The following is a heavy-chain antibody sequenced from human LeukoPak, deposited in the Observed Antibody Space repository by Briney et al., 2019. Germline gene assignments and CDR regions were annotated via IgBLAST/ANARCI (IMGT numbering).Heavy chain of an antibody. Sequence: SETLSLTCTVSGGSISSYYWSWIRQPPGKGLEWIGYIYYSGSTNYNPSLKSRVTISVDTSKNQFSLKLSSVTAADTAVYYCATDSGSYDWFDPWGQGTLVTVSS. CDR1: GGSISSYY. D-gene: IGHD1-26*01. V-gene: IGHV4-59*01. J-gene: IGHJ5*02. CDR3: ATDSGSYDWFDP. CDR2: IYYSGST.